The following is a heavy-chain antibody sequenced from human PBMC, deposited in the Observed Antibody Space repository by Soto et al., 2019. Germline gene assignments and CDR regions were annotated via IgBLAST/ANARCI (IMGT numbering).Heavy chain of an antibody. J-gene: IGHJ6*02. CDR2: ISAYNGNT. CDR3: ARVGCSSTRCYYSYYYYYYGMDV. CDR1: GYTFTSYG. V-gene: IGHV1-18*04. Sequence: ASVKVSCKASGYTFTSYGISWVRQAPGQGLEWMGWISAYNGNTNYAQKLQGRVTMTTDTSTSTAYMEMRSLRSDDTAVYYCARVGCSSTRCYYSYYYYYYGMDVWGQGTTVTVSS. D-gene: IGHD2-2*01.